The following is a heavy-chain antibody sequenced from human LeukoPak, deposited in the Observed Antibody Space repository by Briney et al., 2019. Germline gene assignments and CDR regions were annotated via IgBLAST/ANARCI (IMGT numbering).Heavy chain of an antibody. Sequence: SETLSLTCTVSGGSISSGDYYWSWFRQPPGKGLEWIGYIYYSGSTYYNPSLKSRVAISVDTSKNQFSLKLSSVTAADTAVYYCARGLVGATQYYFDYWGQGTLVSVSS. J-gene: IGHJ4*02. V-gene: IGHV4-30-4*02. CDR2: IYYSGST. D-gene: IGHD1-26*01. CDR1: GGSISSGDYY. CDR3: ARGLVGATQYYFDY.